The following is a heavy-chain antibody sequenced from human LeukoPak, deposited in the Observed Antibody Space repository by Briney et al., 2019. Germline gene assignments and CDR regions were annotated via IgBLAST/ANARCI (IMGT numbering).Heavy chain of an antibody. CDR2: ISSSGGST. Sequence: GGSLRLSCAASGSTFSSYAMSWVRQAPGKGLEWVSVISSSGGSTYYADSVKGRFTISRDNSKNTLYLQMNSLRAEDTAVYYCANTPYYYDSSGYADYWGQGTLVTVSS. V-gene: IGHV3-23*01. CDR1: GSTFSSYA. J-gene: IGHJ4*02. D-gene: IGHD3-22*01. CDR3: ANTPYYYDSSGYADY.